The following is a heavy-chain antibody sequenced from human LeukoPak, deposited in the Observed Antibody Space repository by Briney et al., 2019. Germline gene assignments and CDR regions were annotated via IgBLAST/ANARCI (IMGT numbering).Heavy chain of an antibody. D-gene: IGHD3-9*01. J-gene: IGHJ4*02. CDR1: GGSISSYY. V-gene: IGHV4-59*01. CDR2: IYYSGST. Sequence: SETLSLTCTVSGGSISSYYWSWIRQPPGKGLEWIGYIYYSGSTNYNPSLKSRVTISVDTPKNQFSLKLSSVTAADTAVYYCARGDILTGPDYWGQGTLVTASS. CDR3: ARGDILTGPDY.